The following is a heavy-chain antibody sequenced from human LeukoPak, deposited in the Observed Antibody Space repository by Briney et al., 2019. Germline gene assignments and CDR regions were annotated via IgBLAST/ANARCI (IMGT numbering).Heavy chain of an antibody. CDR3: ARDYASLGSGDFDY. CDR2: INPDSGGT. CDR1: GYTFTGYY. V-gene: IGHV1-2*02. Sequence: ASVKVSCKASGYTFTGYYMHWVRQAPGQGLEWMGWINPDSGGTNYAQKFQGRVTMTRDTPISTAYMELSRLRSDDTAIYYCARDYASLGSGDFDYWGQGTLVTVSS. J-gene: IGHJ4*02. D-gene: IGHD3-10*01.